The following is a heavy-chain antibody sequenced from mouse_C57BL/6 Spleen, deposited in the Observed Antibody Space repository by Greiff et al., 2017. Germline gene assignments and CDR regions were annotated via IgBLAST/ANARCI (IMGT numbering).Heavy chain of an antibody. Sequence: VQLQQSGPELVKPGASVKISCKASGYSFTGYYMHWVKQSPEKSLEWIGEINPSTGGTTYNQKFKAKATLTVDKSSSTAYMQLKSLTSEDSAVYYWAREGEITTVDFDYWGQGTTLTVSS. D-gene: IGHD1-1*01. CDR3: AREGEITTVDFDY. CDR1: GYSFTGYY. J-gene: IGHJ2*01. V-gene: IGHV1-42*01. CDR2: INPSTGGT.